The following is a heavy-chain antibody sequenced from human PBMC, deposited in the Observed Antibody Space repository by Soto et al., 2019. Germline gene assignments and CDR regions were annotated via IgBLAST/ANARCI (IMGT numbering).Heavy chain of an antibody. CDR3: AKAPPCGGDCYSGNYFDY. V-gene: IGHV3-30*18. J-gene: IGHJ4*02. D-gene: IGHD2-21*02. CDR2: ISYDGSNK. Sequence: GGSLRLSCAASGFTFSSYGMHWVRQAPGKGLEWVAVISYDGSNKYYADSVKGRFTISRDNSKNTLYLQMNSLRAEDTAVYYCAKAPPCGGDCYSGNYFDYWGQGTLVTVSS. CDR1: GFTFSSYG.